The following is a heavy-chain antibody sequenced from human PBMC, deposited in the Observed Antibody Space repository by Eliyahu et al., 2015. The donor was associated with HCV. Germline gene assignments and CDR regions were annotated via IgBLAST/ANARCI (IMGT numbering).Heavy chain of an antibody. V-gene: IGHV3-30-3*01. Sequence: GGVVQPGRSLRLSCAASGFSFSRYAMHWVRQAPGKGLEWVAIISYDGSKEYYADSLKGRFTISRDNSKNTLYLQMNSLRPEDTAVYYCARDIRDYGGSSDYFDYWGQGTLVTVSS. J-gene: IGHJ4*02. CDR3: ARDIRDYGGSSDYFDY. CDR2: ISYDGSKE. CDR1: GFSFSRYA. D-gene: IGHD4-23*01.